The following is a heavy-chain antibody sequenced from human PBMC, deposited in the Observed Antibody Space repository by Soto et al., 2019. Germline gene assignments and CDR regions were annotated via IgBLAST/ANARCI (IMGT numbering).Heavy chain of an antibody. J-gene: IGHJ4*02. V-gene: IGHV1-18*01. Sequence: VSVKVSSKASCYTFTSYGISWVRQAPGQVLEWMGWISAYNGNTHYAQKLQGRVTMTTDTSTSTAYMELRSMRSDDTAVYYCARDEWGLLNYCFGYRDQGDLGTVAS. CDR1: CYTFTSYG. CDR2: ISAYNGNT. CDR3: ARDEWGLLNYCFGY. D-gene: IGHD1-26*01.